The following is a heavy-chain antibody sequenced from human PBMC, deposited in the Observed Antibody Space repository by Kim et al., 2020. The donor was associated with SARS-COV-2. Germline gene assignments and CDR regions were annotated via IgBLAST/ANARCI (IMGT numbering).Heavy chain of an antibody. CDR1: GFSVSSHW. J-gene: IGHJ4*01. D-gene: IGHD6-19*01. CDR3: VRESVVVRGWYYFDW. Sequence: GGSLRLSCAASGFSVSSHWMHWVRQGPGKGLVWVSSIKSDGTVVSYADDLKGRVHISRDNAKKMLYLQLDGVRPEDTAVYYCVRESVVVRGWYYFDWWG. V-gene: IGHV3-74*03. CDR2: IKSDGTVV.